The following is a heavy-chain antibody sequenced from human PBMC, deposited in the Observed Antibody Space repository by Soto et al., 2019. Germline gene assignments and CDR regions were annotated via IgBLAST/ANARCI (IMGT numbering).Heavy chain of an antibody. D-gene: IGHD1-26*01. CDR2: ISGSGGST. Sequence: GGSLRLSCAASGFTFSSYAMSWVRQAPGKGLEWVSAISGSGGSTYYADSVKGRFTISRDNSKNTLYLQMNSLRAEDTAVYYCATKWGPGIVGATTHIHYYYGMDVWGQGTTVTVSS. J-gene: IGHJ6*02. CDR3: ATKWGPGIVGATTHIHYYYGMDV. V-gene: IGHV3-23*01. CDR1: GFTFSSYA.